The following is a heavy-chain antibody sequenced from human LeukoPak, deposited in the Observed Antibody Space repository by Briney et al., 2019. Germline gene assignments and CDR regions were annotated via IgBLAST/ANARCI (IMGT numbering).Heavy chain of an antibody. Sequence: PSETLSLTCTVSGGSISSSSYYWGWIRQPPGKGLEWIGSIYYSGSTYYNPSLKSRVTISVDTSKNQFSLKLSSVTAADTAVYYCARVRFLEWLTSNYMDVWGKGTTVTVSS. CDR2: IYYSGST. CDR3: ARVRFLEWLTSNYMDV. V-gene: IGHV4-39*01. J-gene: IGHJ6*03. CDR1: GGSISSSSYY. D-gene: IGHD3-3*01.